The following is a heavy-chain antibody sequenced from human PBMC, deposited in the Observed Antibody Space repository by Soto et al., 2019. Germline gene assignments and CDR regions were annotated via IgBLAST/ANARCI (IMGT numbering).Heavy chain of an antibody. CDR2: VYYSGST. CDR3: VGAPRLKPHYYYGMDV. D-gene: IGHD2-21*02. CDR1: GGSVRSGRYY. V-gene: IGHV4-61*01. Sequence: QVQLQESGPGLVRPSETLSLTCTVSGGSVRSGRYYWGWIRQPPGKGLEWIGYVYYSGSTNYNPSPTSRSTMSIDTCHDQFSLKSTSVSAADPAVYYCVGAPRLKPHYYYGMDVWGQGTTVSVSS. J-gene: IGHJ6*02.